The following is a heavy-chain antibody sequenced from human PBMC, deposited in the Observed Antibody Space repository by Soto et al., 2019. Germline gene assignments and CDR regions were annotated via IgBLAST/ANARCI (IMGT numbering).Heavy chain of an antibody. J-gene: IGHJ4*02. CDR3: AKGSASVRPYYFDY. CDR1: GFTFNNYA. D-gene: IGHD6-6*01. CDR2: ISGGGGST. Sequence: GSLRLSCAASGFTFNNYAMSWVRQAPGKGLEWVSAISGGGGSTWYADSEKGRFTISRDNSKNTLYLQMSSLRAEDTAVYYCAKGSASVRPYYFDYWGQGTLVTVSS. V-gene: IGHV3-23*01.